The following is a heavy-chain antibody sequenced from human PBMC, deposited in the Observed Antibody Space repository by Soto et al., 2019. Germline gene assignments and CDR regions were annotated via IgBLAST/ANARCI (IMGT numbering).Heavy chain of an antibody. D-gene: IGHD6-13*01. CDR2: ISYDGSDK. CDR3: AKGMYSSSWYYDY. V-gene: IGHV3-30*18. J-gene: IGHJ4*01. Sequence: GGSLRLSCAASGFAFNGHGMHWVLQPPGKGPEWVATISYDGSDKYYADSVKGRFTISRDNSKNTLYLQMNSLRAEDTAVYYCAKGMYSSSWYYDYWGQGTLVTVSS. CDR1: GFAFNGHG.